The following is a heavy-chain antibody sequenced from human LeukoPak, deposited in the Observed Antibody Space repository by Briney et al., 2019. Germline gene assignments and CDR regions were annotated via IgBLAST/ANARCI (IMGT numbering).Heavy chain of an antibody. V-gene: IGHV3-30*03. D-gene: IGHD5-12*01. Sequence: GGSLRLSCAASGFTFSSYGMHWVRQAPGKGLEWVAVISYDGSNKYYADSVKGRFTISRDNSKNTLYLQMNSLRAEDTAVYYCARESFTYWLEYYFDYWGQGTLVTVSS. CDR2: ISYDGSNK. CDR3: ARESFTYWLEYYFDY. CDR1: GFTFSSYG. J-gene: IGHJ4*02.